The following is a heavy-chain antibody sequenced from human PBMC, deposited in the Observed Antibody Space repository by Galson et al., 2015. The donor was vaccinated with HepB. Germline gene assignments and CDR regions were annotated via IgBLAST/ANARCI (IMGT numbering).Heavy chain of an antibody. Sequence: SVKVSCKASGGTFSSYAISWVRQAPGQGLEWMGGIIPIFGTANYAQKFQGRVTITADESTSTAYMELSSLRSEDTAVYYCARSTITIFGVVIGGFDYWGQGTLVTVSS. J-gene: IGHJ4*02. V-gene: IGHV1-69*13. CDR1: GGTFSSYA. CDR2: IIPIFGTA. CDR3: ARSTITIFGVVIGGFDY. D-gene: IGHD3-3*01.